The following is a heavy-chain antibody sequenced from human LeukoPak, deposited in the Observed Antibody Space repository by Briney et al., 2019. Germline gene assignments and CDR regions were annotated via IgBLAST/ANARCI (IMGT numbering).Heavy chain of an antibody. J-gene: IGHJ3*02. CDR3: AEDGLWFGVNDAFDI. V-gene: IGHV3-9*01. Sequence: GRSLRLSCAASGFTFDDYAMHWVRQAPGKGLEWVSGISWNSGGIGYADSVKGRFTISRDNAKNSLYLQMNSLRAEDTALYYCAEDGLWFGVNDAFDIWGQGTMVTVSS. D-gene: IGHD3-10*01. CDR1: GFTFDDYA. CDR2: ISWNSGGI.